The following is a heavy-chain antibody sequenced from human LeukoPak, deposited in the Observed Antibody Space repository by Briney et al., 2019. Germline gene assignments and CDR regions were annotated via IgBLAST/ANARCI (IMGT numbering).Heavy chain of an antibody. J-gene: IGHJ5*02. V-gene: IGHV1-8*01. D-gene: IGHD1-14*01. CDR1: GYPFTTWE. Sequence: ASVKVSCKTSGYPFTTWEINWVRQAAGQGLEWMGWVHPNGGNTAYAQRFQGRVTMTRDTSISTAYMELSGLTSDDTAVYFCARGPRNDPWGQGTLVTVSS. CDR2: VHPNGGNT. CDR3: ARGPRNDP.